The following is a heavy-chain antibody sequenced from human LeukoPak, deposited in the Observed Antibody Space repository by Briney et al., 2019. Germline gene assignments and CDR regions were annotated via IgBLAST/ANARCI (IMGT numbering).Heavy chain of an antibody. V-gene: IGHV4-4*07. J-gene: IGHJ4*02. Sequence: SETLSLTCTVSGGSISSYYWSWIRQPAGKGLEWLGRVYMSETANYNPSLRSRVTMSEATSKNQFSLKLSSVTAADTAVYYCARDRDYYDCSGWTPFDYWGQGTLVTVSS. CDR1: GGSISSYY. CDR3: ARDRDYYDCSGWTPFDY. CDR2: VYMSETA. D-gene: IGHD3-22*01.